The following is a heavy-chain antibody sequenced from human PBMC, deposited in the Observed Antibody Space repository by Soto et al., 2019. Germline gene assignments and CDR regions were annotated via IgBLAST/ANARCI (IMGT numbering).Heavy chain of an antibody. CDR2: IIPSFGTA. CDR3: ASLGGSDYYYGMDV. J-gene: IGHJ6*02. V-gene: IGHV1-69*06. Sequence: QVQLVQSGAEVKKPGSSVKVSCKASGGTFSSYAISWVRQAPGQGLEWMGGIIPSFGTANYAQKFEGRVMITADKPERTAYMELSRLRSENTAVYYCASLGGSDYYYGMDVWGQGTTVTVCS. CDR1: GGTFSSYA.